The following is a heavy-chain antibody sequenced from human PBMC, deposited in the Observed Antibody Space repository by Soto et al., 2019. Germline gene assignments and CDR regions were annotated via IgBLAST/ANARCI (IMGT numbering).Heavy chain of an antibody. CDR1: GYIIKNYW. D-gene: IGHD3-16*01. Sequence: PGESLKISCKSSGYIIKNYWIGWVRQMPGQGLEWMGIIFPDDSDTRYSPSFQGHVTISVDKSISTAYVQWSSLKASDSAIYYCFRGGVPSYIHHTWFDSWGQGTLVTVSS. V-gene: IGHV5-51*01. CDR3: FRGGVPSYIHHTWFDS. J-gene: IGHJ5*01. CDR2: IFPDDSDT.